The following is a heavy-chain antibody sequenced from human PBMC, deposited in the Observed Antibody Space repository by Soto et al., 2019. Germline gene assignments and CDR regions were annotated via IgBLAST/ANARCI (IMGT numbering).Heavy chain of an antibody. V-gene: IGHV3-30*18. J-gene: IGHJ6*02. CDR3: AKGLVGYVFGVQDYHYGMDV. CDR2: ISYDGSNK. Sequence: QVQLVESGGGVVQPGRSLRLSCAASRFTFSSYGMHWVRQAPGKGLGWVAAISYDGSNKNYADSVKGRFTISRDNSKNTLYLQMNGLRGEDTVVYHCAKGLVGYVFGVQDYHYGMDVWGQGTTVTVSS. CDR1: RFTFSSYG. D-gene: IGHD2-8*02.